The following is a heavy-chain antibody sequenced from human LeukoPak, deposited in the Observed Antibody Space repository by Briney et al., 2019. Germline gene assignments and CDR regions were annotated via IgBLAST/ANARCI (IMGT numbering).Heavy chain of an antibody. CDR2: ISSNGGST. D-gene: IGHD4-17*01. CDR1: GFTFSSYA. J-gene: IGHJ4*02. CDR3: ARGQGLRFYYFDY. V-gene: IGHV3-64*01. Sequence: PGGSLRLSCAASGFTFSSYAMHWVRQAPGKGLEYVSAISSNGGSTYYANSVKGRFTISRDNSKNTLYLQMGSLRAEDTAVYYCARGQGLRFYYFDYWGQGTPVTVSS.